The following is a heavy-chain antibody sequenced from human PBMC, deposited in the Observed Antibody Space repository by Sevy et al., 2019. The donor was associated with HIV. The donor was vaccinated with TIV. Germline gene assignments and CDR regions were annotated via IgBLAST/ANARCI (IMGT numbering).Heavy chain of an antibody. CDR3: TRHRGYHTFDH. CDR1: GFTFSIFD. V-gene: IGHV3-48*02. CDR2: IRGSSGSY. Sequence: GGSLRLSCAASGFTFSIFDLDWVRQAPGKGLEWVSYIRGSSGSYMPYYADSVKGRFTISRDNAKNSLYLQMNSLRDEDTAVYYCTRHRGYHTFDHWGHGTLVTVSS. D-gene: IGHD5-12*01. J-gene: IGHJ4*01.